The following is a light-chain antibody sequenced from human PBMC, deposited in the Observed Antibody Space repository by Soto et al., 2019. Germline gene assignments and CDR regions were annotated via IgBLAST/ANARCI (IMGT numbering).Light chain of an antibody. V-gene: IGKV1-5*03. J-gene: IGKJ4*01. CDR2: KAS. CDR1: QTISSW. CDR3: QQYHTWPVT. Sequence: DIQMTQSPSTLSGSVGDRVTITCRASQTISSWLAWYQQKPGKAPKLLIYKASTLKSGVPSRFSGSASGTEFTPTISSPQPVPFATSYCQQYHTWPVTFGGGTKADIK.